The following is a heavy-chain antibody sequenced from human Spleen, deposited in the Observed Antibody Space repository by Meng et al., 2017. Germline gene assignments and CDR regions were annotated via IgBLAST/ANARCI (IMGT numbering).Heavy chain of an antibody. J-gene: IGHJ4*02. CDR2: IKQDGSWR. Sequence: GESLKISCAASGFTFSNHYMTWVRQAPGKGLEWVGHIKQDGSWRYYVDSVKGRFTISRDNAKNSLYLQMSSLRAEDTAVYYCERDGFGWNSLDYWGQGTLVTVSS. D-gene: IGHD1/OR15-1a*01. CDR3: ERDGFGWNSLDY. V-gene: IGHV3-7*01. CDR1: GFTFSNHY.